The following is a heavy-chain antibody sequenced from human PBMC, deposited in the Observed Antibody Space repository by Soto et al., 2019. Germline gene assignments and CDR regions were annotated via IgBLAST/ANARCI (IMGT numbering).Heavy chain of an antibody. D-gene: IGHD2-2*01. V-gene: IGHV4-61*08. Sequence: SETLSLTCTVSGGSVSSGGFYWSWIRQPPGKGLEWIGYIYHTGSNTYNPSLKSRVTMSADTSQNQFSLRLSSVTAADTAVYYCARGYCSSRSCSIFNYWGQGTQVTVSS. J-gene: IGHJ4*02. CDR3: ARGYCSSRSCSIFNY. CDR2: IYHTGSN. CDR1: GGSVSSGGFY.